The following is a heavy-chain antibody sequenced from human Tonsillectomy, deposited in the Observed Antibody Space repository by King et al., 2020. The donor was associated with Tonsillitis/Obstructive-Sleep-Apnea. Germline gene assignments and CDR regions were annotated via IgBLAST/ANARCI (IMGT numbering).Heavy chain of an antibody. CDR3: SKDQRGYSYGYGDQYGLDV. D-gene: IGHD5-18*01. Sequence: VQLAESGGGVVQPGRSLRLSCAASGFTFSSYGMHWVRQAPGKGLEWVAVISYDGSNKYYADSVKGRFTISRDNSKNTLYLQMNSLRAEDTALYYCSKDQRGYSYGYGDQYGLDVWGQGTTVTVSS. CDR2: ISYDGSNK. CDR1: GFTFSSYG. V-gene: IGHV3-30*18. J-gene: IGHJ6*02.